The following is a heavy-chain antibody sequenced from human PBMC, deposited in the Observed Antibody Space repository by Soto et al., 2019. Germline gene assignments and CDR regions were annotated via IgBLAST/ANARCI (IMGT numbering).Heavy chain of an antibody. CDR1: GYTSTNYG. Sequence: ASVKVSCKASGYTSTNYGMHWVRQAPGQRLEWMGWINAGSGNTKYSQKFQGRITITRDTSASTVYMELSSLRSEDTAVYYCARDHDYGDYGDAFDIWGQGTMVTVSS. CDR3: ARDHDYGDYGDAFDI. V-gene: IGHV1-3*01. D-gene: IGHD4-17*01. CDR2: INAGSGNT. J-gene: IGHJ3*02.